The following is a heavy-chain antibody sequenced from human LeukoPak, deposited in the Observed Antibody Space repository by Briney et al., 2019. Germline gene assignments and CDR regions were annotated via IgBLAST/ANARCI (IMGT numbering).Heavy chain of an antibody. J-gene: IGHJ6*02. Sequence: GGSLRLSCAAFGFTFRSYWMTWVRQAPRKGLEWVANIKPDESEKYYMDSVKGRFTISRDNAKNSVYLQMNSLRAEDTAVYYCARSPDGMDVWGQGTTVTVSS. CDR1: GFTFRSYW. CDR2: IKPDESEK. CDR3: ARSPDGMDV. V-gene: IGHV3-7*01.